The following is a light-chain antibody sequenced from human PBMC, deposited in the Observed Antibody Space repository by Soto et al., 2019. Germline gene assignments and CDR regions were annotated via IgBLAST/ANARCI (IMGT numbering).Light chain of an antibody. CDR2: EVG. Sequence: QSALTQPASVSGSPGQSITIPCTGTSSDLGTNIYVSWYLQHPGKAPKLLIYEVGNRPSGVSIRFSGSKSGNTASLTISGLQVEDEADYYCRSYTSSNSVVFGGGTKLTVL. CDR1: SSDLGTNIY. J-gene: IGLJ2*01. V-gene: IGLV2-14*01. CDR3: RSYTSSNSVV.